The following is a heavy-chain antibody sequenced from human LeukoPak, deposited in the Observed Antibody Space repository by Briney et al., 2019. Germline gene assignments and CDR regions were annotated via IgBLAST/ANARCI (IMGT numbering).Heavy chain of an antibody. CDR2: MNPNSGNT. Sequence: ASVKVSCKASGYTFTSYDINWVRQATGQGLEWMGWMNPNSGNTGYAQKFQGRVTMTRNTSISTAYMELSSLRSEDTAVYYCARGGQGIAAAGKSDWFDPWGQGTLVTVSS. J-gene: IGHJ5*02. CDR3: ARGGQGIAAAGKSDWFDP. CDR1: GYTFTSYD. V-gene: IGHV1-8*01. D-gene: IGHD6-13*01.